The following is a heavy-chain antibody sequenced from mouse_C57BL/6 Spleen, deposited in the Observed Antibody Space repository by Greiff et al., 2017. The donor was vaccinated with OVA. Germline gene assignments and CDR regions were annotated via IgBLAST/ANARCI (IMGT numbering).Heavy chain of an antibody. D-gene: IGHD4-1*01. CDR3: TKVGRNYAMDY. V-gene: IGHV14-4*01. CDR2: IDPENGDT. J-gene: IGHJ4*01. Sequence: VHVKQSGAELVRPGASVKLSCTASGFNIKDDYMHWVKQRPEQGLEWIGWIDPENGDTEYASKFQGKATITADTSSNTAYLQLSSLTSEDTAVYYCTKVGRNYAMDYWGQGTSVTVSS. CDR1: GFNIKDDY.